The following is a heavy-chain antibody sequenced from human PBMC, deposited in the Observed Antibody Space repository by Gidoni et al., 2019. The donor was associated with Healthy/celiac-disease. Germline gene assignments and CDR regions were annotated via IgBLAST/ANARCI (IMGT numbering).Heavy chain of an antibody. V-gene: IGHV4-39*07. CDR3: ARDREDNWNDGCRFNL. D-gene: IGHD1-1*01. Sequence: QLQLQESGPGLVKPSETLSLTCTVSGGSISRSSYYWGWIRQPPGKGLEWIGSIYYSGSTYYNPSLKSRVTISVDTSKNQFSLKLSSVTAADTAVYYCARDREDNWNDGCRFNLWGRGTLVTVSS. CDR1: GGSISRSSYY. J-gene: IGHJ2*01. CDR2: IYYSGST.